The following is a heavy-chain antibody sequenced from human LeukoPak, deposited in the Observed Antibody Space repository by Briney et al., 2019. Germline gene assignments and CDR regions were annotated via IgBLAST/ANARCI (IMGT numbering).Heavy chain of an antibody. Sequence: GGSLTLSCAASGFTFSSYAMHWLRQPPGKGLEWVAVVSFDSDNKYYADSVNDRFTISRDNSQNTLYLQLNSLRAEDTAVYYCVRDWTLNYWGEGNLVTVSS. CDR1: GFTFSSYA. J-gene: IGHJ4*02. CDR2: VSFDSDNK. V-gene: IGHV3-30-3*01. CDR3: VRDWTLNY. D-gene: IGHD3/OR15-3a*01.